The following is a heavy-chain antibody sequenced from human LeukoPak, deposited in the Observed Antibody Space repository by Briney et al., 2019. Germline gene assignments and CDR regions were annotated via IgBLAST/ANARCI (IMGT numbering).Heavy chain of an antibody. D-gene: IGHD2-2*01. CDR2: ISWDGGTT. Sequence: EPGGSLRLSCAASGFTFDDYTMHWVRQAPGKGLEWVSFISWDGGTTYYAASVKGRFTISRANSKNSLYLQMSSLRSEDTALYYCAKEGLRYCSSTSCFIDYWGQGTLVTVSS. J-gene: IGHJ4*02. CDR3: AKEGLRYCSSTSCFIDY. CDR1: GFTFDDYT. V-gene: IGHV3-43*01.